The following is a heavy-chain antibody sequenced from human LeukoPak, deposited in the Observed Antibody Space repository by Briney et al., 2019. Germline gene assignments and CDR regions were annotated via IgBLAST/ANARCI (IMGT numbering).Heavy chain of an antibody. D-gene: IGHD2-2*01. Sequence: SETLSLTCAVYGGSFSGYYWSWIRQPPGKGLEWIGEINHSGSTNYNPSLKSRVTISVDTSKNQFSLKLSSVTAADTAVYYCASGVVPAVSHYWGQGTLVTVSS. CDR2: INHSGST. J-gene: IGHJ4*02. CDR1: GGSFSGYY. CDR3: ASGVVPAVSHY. V-gene: IGHV4-34*01.